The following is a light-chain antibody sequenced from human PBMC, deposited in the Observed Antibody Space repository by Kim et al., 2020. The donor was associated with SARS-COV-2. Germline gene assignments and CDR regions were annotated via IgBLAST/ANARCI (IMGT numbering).Light chain of an antibody. V-gene: IGKV3-20*01. J-gene: IGKJ2*01. CDR1: QSVSNNY. Sequence: DIVLTQSPGALSLSPGERATFTCRASQSVSNNYLAWYQQKPGLAPRLLIYETSTRATGVPDRFSGGGSGTDFTLTITRLEPEDFALYYCQQYGGSPYTFGQGTKLEI. CDR2: ETS. CDR3: QQYGGSPYT.